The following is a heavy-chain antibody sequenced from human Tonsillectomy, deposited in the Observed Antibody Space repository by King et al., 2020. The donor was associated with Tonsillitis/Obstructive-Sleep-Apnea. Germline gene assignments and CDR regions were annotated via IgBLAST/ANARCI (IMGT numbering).Heavy chain of an antibody. CDR1: GYSFTSYW. CDR3: AGLLRSSGGQQLVKPVHYYFDY. CDR2: IDPSDSYT. V-gene: IGHV5-10-1*01. D-gene: IGHD6-13*01. J-gene: IGHJ4*02. Sequence: QLVQSGAEVKKPGESLRISCKGSGYSFTSYWISWVRQMPGKGLEWMGRIDPSDSYTIYSPSFQGHVTISADKSISTAYLQWGSLKASDTSMYYCAGLLRSSGGQQLVKPVHYYFDYWGQGTLVTVSS.